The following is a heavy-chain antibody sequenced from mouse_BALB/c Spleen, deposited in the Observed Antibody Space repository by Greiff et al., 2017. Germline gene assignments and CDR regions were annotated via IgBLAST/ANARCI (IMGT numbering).Heavy chain of an antibody. CDR1: GFTFSSFG. CDR2: ISSGSSTI. V-gene: IGHV5-17*02. J-gene: IGHJ4*01. CDR3: ARDDGYYYYAMDY. Sequence: EVQLVESGGGLVQPGGSRKLSCAASGFTFSSFGMHWVRQAPEKGLEWVAYISSGSSTIYYADTVKGRFTISRDNPKNTLFLQMTSLRSEDTAMYYCARDDGYYYYAMDYWGQGTSVTVSS. D-gene: IGHD2-3*01.